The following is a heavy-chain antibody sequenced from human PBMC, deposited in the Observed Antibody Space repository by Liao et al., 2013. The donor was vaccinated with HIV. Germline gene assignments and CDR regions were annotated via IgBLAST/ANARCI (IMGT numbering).Heavy chain of an antibody. CDR1: GGSISSGSYF. J-gene: IGHJ2*01. Sequence: QVQLQESGPGLVKPSQTLSLTCTVSGGSISSGSYFWSWIRQPAGKGLEWIGRIHARGSTNYNPSLKSRLTISVDTAKNQFSLKLSSVTAAETAVYYCAREDLFHWYFNLWGRGTLVTVSS. CDR3: AREDLFHWYFNL. V-gene: IGHV4-61*02. D-gene: IGHD2-21*01. CDR2: IHARGST.